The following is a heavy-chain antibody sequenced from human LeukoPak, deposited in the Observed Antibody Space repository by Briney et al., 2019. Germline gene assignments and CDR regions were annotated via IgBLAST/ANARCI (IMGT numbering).Heavy chain of an antibody. J-gene: IGHJ4*02. CDR1: GFIFTSHW. D-gene: IGHD1-26*01. Sequence: GGSLRLSCAASGFIFTSHWMFWVRQVPGKGLVWVSRINGDGSRREYADSVKGRFTISRDNAKNTLYLQVNSLSAEDTGLYYCVRDPRGDGSSTFGYWGQGTLVTVSS. CDR3: VRDPRGDGSSTFGY. CDR2: INGDGSRR. V-gene: IGHV3-74*01.